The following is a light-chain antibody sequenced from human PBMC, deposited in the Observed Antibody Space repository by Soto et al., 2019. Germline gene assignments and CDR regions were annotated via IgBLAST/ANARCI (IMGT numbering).Light chain of an antibody. Sequence: QSALTQPASVSGSPGQSITISCTGTSSDVGGYNFVSWYQQHPDKAPKLMIYDVTNRPSGVSNRFSGSKSGNTASLTISGLQAEDEADYYCSSYTSISTYVFETGTKVTVL. CDR2: DVT. CDR1: SSDVGGYNF. V-gene: IGLV2-14*01. CDR3: SSYTSISTYV. J-gene: IGLJ1*01.